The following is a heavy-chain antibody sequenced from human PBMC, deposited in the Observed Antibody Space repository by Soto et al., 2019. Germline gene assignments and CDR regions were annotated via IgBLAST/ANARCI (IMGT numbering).Heavy chain of an antibody. CDR2: IKQDGSEK. J-gene: IGHJ6*02. V-gene: IGHV3-7*01. Sequence: EVQLVESGGGLVQPGGSLRLSCAASGFTFSSYWMSWVRQAPGKGLEWVANIKQDGSEKYYVDSVKGRFTISRDNAKNSLYLQMNSLRAEDTAVYYCARDRDLSYYDILTGYPLGLYGMDVWGQGTTVTVSS. CDR3: ARDRDLSYYDILTGYPLGLYGMDV. D-gene: IGHD3-9*01. CDR1: GFTFSSYW.